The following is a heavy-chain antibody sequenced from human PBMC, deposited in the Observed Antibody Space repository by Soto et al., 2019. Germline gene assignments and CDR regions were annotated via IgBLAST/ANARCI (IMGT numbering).Heavy chain of an antibody. CDR1: GGTFSSYA. Sequence: QVQLVQSGAEVKKPGSSVKVSCKASGGTFSSYAISWVRQAPGQGLEWMGGIIPIFGTANYAQKFQGRVTITGEETTSTAYMELSSLRSEDTAVYYCARRGDIVVVPATYYYYYGMDVWGQGTTVTVSS. V-gene: IGHV1-69*01. D-gene: IGHD2-2*01. J-gene: IGHJ6*02. CDR3: ARRGDIVVVPATYYYYYGMDV. CDR2: IIPIFGTA.